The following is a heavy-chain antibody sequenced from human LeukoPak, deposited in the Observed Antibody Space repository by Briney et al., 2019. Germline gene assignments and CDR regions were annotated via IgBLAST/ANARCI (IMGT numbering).Heavy chain of an antibody. D-gene: IGHD2-2*01. CDR2: MNPNSGNT. CDR3: ARENCSSTSCYQGGLD. Sequence: ASVKVSCEASGYTFTSYDINWVRQATGHGLEWMGWMNPNSGNTGYAQKFQGRVTITRNTSISTAYMELSSLRSEDTAVYYCARENCSSTSCYQGGLDWGQGTLVTVSS. V-gene: IGHV1-8*03. J-gene: IGHJ4*02. CDR1: GYTFTSYD.